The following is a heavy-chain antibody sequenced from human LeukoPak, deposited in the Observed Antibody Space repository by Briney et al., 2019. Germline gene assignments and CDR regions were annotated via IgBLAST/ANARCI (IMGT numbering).Heavy chain of an antibody. Sequence: SETLSLTCTVSGGSISSSSYYWGWIRQPPGKGLEWIGTIYYSGSIYYNPSLKSRVTISVDTSKNQLSLKLSSVTAADTAVYYCARESDRYCISTSCPNWYDPWGQGTLVTVSS. CDR3: ARESDRYCISTSCPNWYDP. J-gene: IGHJ5*02. D-gene: IGHD2-2*01. CDR2: IYYSGSI. CDR1: GGSISSSSYY. V-gene: IGHV4-39*07.